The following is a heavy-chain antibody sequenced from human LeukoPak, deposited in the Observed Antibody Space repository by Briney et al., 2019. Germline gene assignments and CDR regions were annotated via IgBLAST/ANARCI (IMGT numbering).Heavy chain of an antibody. J-gene: IGHJ5*02. V-gene: IGHV4-39*01. CDR3: ARHGNGPLTLNYYDSLAGAWFDP. D-gene: IGHD3-22*01. CDR2: IYYSGST. CDR1: GGSISSSSYY. Sequence: SETLSLTCTVSGGSISSSSYYWGWLRQPPGKGLEGIGSIYYSGSTYYNPSLKSRVTISVDTSKNQFSLKLSSVTAADTAVYYCARHGNGPLTLNYYDSLAGAWFDPWGQGTLVTVSS.